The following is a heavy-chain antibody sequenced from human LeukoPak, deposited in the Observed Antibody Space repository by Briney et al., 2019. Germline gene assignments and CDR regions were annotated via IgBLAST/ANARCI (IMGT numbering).Heavy chain of an antibody. Sequence: ASVKVSCKASGYTFTSYYMHWVRQAPGQGLEWMGGIIPIFGTANYAQKFRGRVTITADKSTRTAYMELSSLRSEDTAVYYCAKDWAEMATPRPWGQGTLVTVSS. V-gene: IGHV1-69*06. D-gene: IGHD5-24*01. J-gene: IGHJ4*02. CDR1: GYTFTSYY. CDR3: AKDWAEMATPRP. CDR2: IIPIFGTA.